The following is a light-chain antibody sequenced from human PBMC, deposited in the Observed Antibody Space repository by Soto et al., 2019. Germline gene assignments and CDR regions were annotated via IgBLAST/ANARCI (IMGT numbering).Light chain of an antibody. CDR2: EVS. V-gene: IGLV2-14*01. J-gene: IGLJ2*01. CDR1: SSDVGGYKY. CDR3: ASYTSSSTSVI. Sequence: QFALTQPASVCGSPGQSITISCTGTSSDVGGYKYVSWYQQDPDKAPKLIIFEVSNRPSGISSRFSGSKSGNTASLTISGLQAEDEADYYCASYTSSSTSVIFGRGTKLTV.